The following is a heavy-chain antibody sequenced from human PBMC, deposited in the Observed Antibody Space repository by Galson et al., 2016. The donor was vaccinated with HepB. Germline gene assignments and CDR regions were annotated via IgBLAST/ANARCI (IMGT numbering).Heavy chain of an antibody. CDR1: EFVFRNYA. D-gene: IGHD2-8*02. V-gene: IGHV3-23*01. J-gene: IGHJ5*01. Sequence: SLRLSCAASEFVFRNYAVAWVRQAPGKGLEWVSGISGNGDKTYYAASVKGRFTLSRDNSRNTLHLELKSLRVDDTAVYYCARIFLEELSGGLVWFDSWGLGTRVSVSS. CDR2: ISGNGDKT. CDR3: ARIFLEELSGGLVWFDS.